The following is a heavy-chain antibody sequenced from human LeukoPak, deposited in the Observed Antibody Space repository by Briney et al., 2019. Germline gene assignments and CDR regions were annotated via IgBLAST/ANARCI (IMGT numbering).Heavy chain of an antibody. J-gene: IGHJ4*02. CDR3: ARDGAAEPFDY. Sequence: RPGGSLRLSCAASGFTFSTYAMYWVRQAPGKGLEWVAVISYDGSNEYYADSVKGRFTVSRDNSKDTLFLQVNSLRVEDTAVYYCARDGAAEPFDYWGQGTLVTVSS. V-gene: IGHV3-30*04. D-gene: IGHD6-13*01. CDR2: ISYDGSNE. CDR1: GFTFSTYA.